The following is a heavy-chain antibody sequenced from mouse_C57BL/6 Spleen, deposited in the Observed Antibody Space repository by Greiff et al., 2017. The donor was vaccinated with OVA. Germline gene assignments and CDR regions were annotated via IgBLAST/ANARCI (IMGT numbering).Heavy chain of an antibody. V-gene: IGHV7-1*01. Sequence: EVKVVESGGGLVQSGRSLRLSCAPSGFTFSDFYMEWVRQAPGKGLEWIAASRNKANDYTTEYSASVKGRFIVSRDTSQSILYLQMNALRAEDTAIYYCARGSEGTFAYWGQGTLVTVSA. CDR1: GFTFSDFY. J-gene: IGHJ3*01. CDR2: SRNKANDYTT. CDR3: ARGSEGTFAY.